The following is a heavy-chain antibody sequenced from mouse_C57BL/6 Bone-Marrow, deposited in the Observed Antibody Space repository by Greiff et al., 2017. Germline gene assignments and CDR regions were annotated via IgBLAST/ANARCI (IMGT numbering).Heavy chain of an antibody. J-gene: IGHJ2*01. CDR1: GYSITSGYY. Sequence: EVKLVESGPGLVKPSHSLSISCSVTGYSITSGYYWNWIRQFPGNKLEWMGYISYDGSNNYNPSLKNRITITPDTSANPFFLKLNSVTTEDTATYYCARGAHSNFDFDYWGQGTTLTVSS. D-gene: IGHD2-5*01. CDR2: ISYDGSN. CDR3: ARGAHSNFDFDY. V-gene: IGHV3-6*01.